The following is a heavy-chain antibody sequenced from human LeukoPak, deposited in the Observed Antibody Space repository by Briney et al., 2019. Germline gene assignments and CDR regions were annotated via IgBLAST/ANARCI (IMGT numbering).Heavy chain of an antibody. Sequence: ASVKVSCKASGYTFTSYDINWVRQAPGQGLEWMGWMNPNSGNTGYAQKFQGRVTMTRNTSISTAYMELSSLRSEDTAVYYCARDGILTGYSGYGMDVWGQGTTVTVSS. D-gene: IGHD3-9*01. CDR3: ARDGILTGYSGYGMDV. CDR1: GYTFTSYD. J-gene: IGHJ6*02. V-gene: IGHV1-8*01. CDR2: MNPNSGNT.